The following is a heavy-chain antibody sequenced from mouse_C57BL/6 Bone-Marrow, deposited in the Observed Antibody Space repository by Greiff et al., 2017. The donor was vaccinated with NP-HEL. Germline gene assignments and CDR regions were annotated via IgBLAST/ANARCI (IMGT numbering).Heavy chain of an antibody. CDR3: AREGGSSYDYFDY. V-gene: IGHV1-61*01. D-gene: IGHD1-1*01. CDR1: GYTFTSYW. CDR2: IYPSDSET. Sequence: QVQLQQPGAELVRPGSSVKLSCKASGYTFTSYWMDWVKQRPGQGLEWIGNIYPSDSETHYNQKFKDKATLTVDKSSSTAYMQLSSLTSEDSAVYDCAREGGSSYDYFDYWGQGTTLTVSS. J-gene: IGHJ2*01.